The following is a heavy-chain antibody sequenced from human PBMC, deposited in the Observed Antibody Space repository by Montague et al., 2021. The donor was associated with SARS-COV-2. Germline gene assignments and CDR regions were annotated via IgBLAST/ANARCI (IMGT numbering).Heavy chain of an antibody. CDR3: ARDYGDYSYYYGLDV. Sequence: TLSLTCAVSGGSIRSGSYYWSWIRQPAGKGLEWIGRIYSGGSTNYNPSLKSRVTMSVDTSKNQFSLKVSSVTAADTAVYYCARDYGDYSYYYGLDVRGQGTTVTVSS. V-gene: IGHV4-61*02. CDR2: IYSGGST. J-gene: IGHJ6*02. D-gene: IGHD4-17*01. CDR1: GGSIRSGSYY.